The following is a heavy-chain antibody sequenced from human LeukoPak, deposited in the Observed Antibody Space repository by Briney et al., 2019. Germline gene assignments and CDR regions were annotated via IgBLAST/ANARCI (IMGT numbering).Heavy chain of an antibody. Sequence: GGSLRLSCAASGFTFSSYEMNWVRQAPGKGLEWVSYISSSGSTIYYADSVKGRFTISRDNAKNSLYLQMNSLRAEDTAVYYCARTTTSGGFDYWGQGTLVTVSS. D-gene: IGHD4-17*01. CDR3: ARTTTSGGFDY. V-gene: IGHV3-48*03. J-gene: IGHJ4*02. CDR2: ISSSGSTI. CDR1: GFTFSSYE.